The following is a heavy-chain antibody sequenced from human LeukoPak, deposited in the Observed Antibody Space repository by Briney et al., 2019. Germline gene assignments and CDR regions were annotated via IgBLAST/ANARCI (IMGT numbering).Heavy chain of an antibody. Sequence: GGSLRLSCAASGFTFSRNPMSWVRQAPGKGLEWVSGISGGGDTTYYADSVKGRFTISRGNSKNTLYLQMDSLRAEDTAVYYCAKARGEYSSSSFDPWGQGTLVTVSS. CDR1: GFTFSRNP. V-gene: IGHV3-23*01. D-gene: IGHD6-6*01. CDR3: AKARGEYSSSSFDP. CDR2: ISGGGDTT. J-gene: IGHJ5*02.